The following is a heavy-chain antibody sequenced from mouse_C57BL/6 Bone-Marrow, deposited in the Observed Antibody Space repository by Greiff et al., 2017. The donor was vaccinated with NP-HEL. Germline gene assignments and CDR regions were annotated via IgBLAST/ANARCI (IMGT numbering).Heavy chain of an antibody. Sequence: QVQLQQPGAELVKPGASVKLSCKASGYPFTSYWMQWVKQRPGQGLEWIGEIDPSDSYTNYNQKFKGKATVTVDTSSSTAYMQLSSLTSEDSAVYYCARMDYNYWGQGTTLTVSS. CDR2: IDPSDSYT. CDR3: ARMDYNY. J-gene: IGHJ2*01. V-gene: IGHV1-50*01. CDR1: GYPFTSYW. D-gene: IGHD2-12*01.